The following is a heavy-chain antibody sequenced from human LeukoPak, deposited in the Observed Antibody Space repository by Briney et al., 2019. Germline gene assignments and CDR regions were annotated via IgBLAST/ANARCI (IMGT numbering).Heavy chain of an antibody. CDR2: INHSGST. V-gene: IGHV4-34*01. J-gene: IGHJ4*02. D-gene: IGHD3-22*01. Sequence: SETLSLTCAVYGGSFSGYYWSWIRQPPGKGLEWIGEINHSGSTNYNPSLKSRVTISVDTSKNQFSLKLSSVTAAGTAVYYCARTPRRYYYDSRNWGFDYWGQGTLVTVSS. CDR3: ARTPRRYYYDSRNWGFDY. CDR1: GGSFSGYY.